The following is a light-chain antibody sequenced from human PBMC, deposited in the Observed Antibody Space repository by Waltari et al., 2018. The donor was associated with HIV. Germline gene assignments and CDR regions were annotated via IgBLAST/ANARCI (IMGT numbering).Light chain of an antibody. CDR2: DTS. Sequence: ENVLTQSPATLSLSPGERATLSCRASTSVDDYLALYQQKPGQAPRLLIYDTSHRVTGIPARFSGSGSGTDFTLTISSLEPEDFAVYYCQQRSNWPPTFGGGTKVEI. CDR3: QQRSNWPPT. CDR1: TSVDDY. V-gene: IGKV3-11*01. J-gene: IGKJ4*01.